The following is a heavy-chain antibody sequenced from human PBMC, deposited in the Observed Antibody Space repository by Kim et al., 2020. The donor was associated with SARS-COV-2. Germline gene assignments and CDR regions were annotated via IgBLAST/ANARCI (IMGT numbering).Heavy chain of an antibody. J-gene: IGHJ4*02. CDR2: ISSSSSTI. Sequence: GGSLRHSCAASGFTFSSYSMNWVRQAPGKGLEWVSYISSSSSTIYYADSVKGRFTISRDNAKNSLYLQMNSLRDEDTAVYYCARVRGIFGELSYLFDYWGQGTLVTVSS. D-gene: IGHD3-10*02. CDR3: ARVRGIFGELSYLFDY. CDR1: GFTFSSYS. V-gene: IGHV3-48*02.